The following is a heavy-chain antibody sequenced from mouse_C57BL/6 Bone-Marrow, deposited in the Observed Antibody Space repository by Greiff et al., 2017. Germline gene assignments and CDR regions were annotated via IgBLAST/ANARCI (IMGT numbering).Heavy chain of an antibody. CDR1: GYTFTNYW. Sequence: VQLQQSGAELVRPGTSVKMSCKASGYTFTNYWIGWAKQRPGHGLEWIGDIYPGGGYTNYNEKFKGKATLTADKSSSTAYMQFSSLTSEDSAIYYCARWDYYGSSVFDYWGQGTTRTVSS. CDR2: IYPGGGYT. J-gene: IGHJ2*01. CDR3: ARWDYYGSSVFDY. V-gene: IGHV1-63*01. D-gene: IGHD1-1*01.